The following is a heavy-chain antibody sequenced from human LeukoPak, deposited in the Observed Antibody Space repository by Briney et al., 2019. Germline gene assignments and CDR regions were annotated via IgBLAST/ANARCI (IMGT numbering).Heavy chain of an antibody. D-gene: IGHD4-23*01. Sequence: PGGSLRLSCAASGFTFSGSAMHWVRQASGKGLEWVGRIRSKANSYATAYAASVKGRFTISRDDSKNTAYLQMNSLKTEDTAVYYCTQYRYSGNSSGDYWGQGTLVTVSS. CDR1: GFTFSGSA. CDR2: IRSKANSYAT. J-gene: IGHJ4*02. V-gene: IGHV3-73*01. CDR3: TQYRYSGNSSGDY.